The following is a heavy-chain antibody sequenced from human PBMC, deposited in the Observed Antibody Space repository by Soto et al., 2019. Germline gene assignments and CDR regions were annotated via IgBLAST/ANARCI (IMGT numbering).Heavy chain of an antibody. V-gene: IGHV1-69*13. CDR3: VYCSSTSCYGGWFDP. CDR2: IIPIFGTA. Sequence: ASVKVSCKASGGTFSSYAISWVRQAPGQGLEWMGGIIPIFGTANYAQKFQGRVTITADESMSTAYMELSSLRSEDTAVYYCVYCSSTSCYGGWFDPWGQGTLVTVSS. J-gene: IGHJ5*02. D-gene: IGHD2-2*01. CDR1: GGTFSSYA.